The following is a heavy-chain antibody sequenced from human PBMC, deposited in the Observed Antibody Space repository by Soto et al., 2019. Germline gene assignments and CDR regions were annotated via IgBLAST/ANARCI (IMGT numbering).Heavy chain of an antibody. CDR3: AREMVAVKYYYYGMDV. V-gene: IGHV1-69*13. CDR1: GGTFSSHA. J-gene: IGHJ6*02. Sequence: ASVKVSCKASGGTFSSHAISWVRQAPGQGLEWMGGVIPIFGTANYAQKFKGRVTITADESTSTAYMELSSLRSEDTAVYYCAREMVAVKYYYYGMDVWGQGTTVTVSS. CDR2: VIPIFGTA. D-gene: IGHD2-15*01.